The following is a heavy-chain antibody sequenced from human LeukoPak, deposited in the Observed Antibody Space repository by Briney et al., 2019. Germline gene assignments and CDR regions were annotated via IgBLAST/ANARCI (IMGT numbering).Heavy chain of an antibody. CDR1: GVTFSSYA. J-gene: IGHJ4*02. D-gene: IGHD6-19*01. CDR2: ISGSGGST. CDR3: AKDSLVIAVAGHFDY. Sequence: PGGSLRLSCAASGVTFSSYAMSWVRQAPGKGLEWVSAISGSGGSTYYADSVKGRFTISRDNSKNTLYLQMNSLRAEDTAVYYCAKDSLVIAVAGHFDYWGQGTLVTVSS. V-gene: IGHV3-23*01.